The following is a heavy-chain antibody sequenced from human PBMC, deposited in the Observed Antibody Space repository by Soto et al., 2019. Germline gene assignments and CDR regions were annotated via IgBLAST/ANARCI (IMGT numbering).Heavy chain of an antibody. CDR1: GFTFSTSG. J-gene: IGHJ4*02. CDR3: AKASGSTSGWDGSGWGTFDF. D-gene: IGHD6-19*01. CDR2: IAFDGLRT. V-gene: IGHV3-30*18. Sequence: QVHLAESGGGVVQPGMSLRLSCAASGFTFSTSGMHWVRQTPGKGLEWVAIIAFDGLRTYYSDSVKGRFTISRDNYRNTLNLQMDSLRPEDTAVYYCAKASGSTSGWDGSGWGTFDFWGPGTLVTVSS.